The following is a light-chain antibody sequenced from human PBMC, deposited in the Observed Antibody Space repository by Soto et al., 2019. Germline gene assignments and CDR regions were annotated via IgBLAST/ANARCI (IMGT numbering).Light chain of an antibody. CDR1: QSVRNN. Sequence: DIVMTQSPAPLSVSPGERATLSCRASQSVRNNLAWYQQKPGQAPRLLIFGASTRANGTPARFSGSGSGTEFNLSISSLQSEDFAVYFCQHYNEWPPWTFGQGTKVDIK. V-gene: IGKV3-15*01. J-gene: IGKJ1*01. CDR3: QHYNEWPPWT. CDR2: GAS.